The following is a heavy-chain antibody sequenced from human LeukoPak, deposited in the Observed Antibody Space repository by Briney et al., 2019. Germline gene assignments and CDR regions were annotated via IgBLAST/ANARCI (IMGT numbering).Heavy chain of an antibody. CDR2: IYYSGST. J-gene: IGHJ4*02. V-gene: IGHV4-59*01. Sequence: PSETLSLTCTVSGGSISSYYWSWIRQPPGKGLEWMGYIYYSGSTNYNPSLKSRVTISVDTSKNQFSLKLSSVTAADTAVYYCARDEMNGFLDYWGQGTLVTVSS. CDR3: ARDEMNGFLDY. CDR1: GGSISSYY. D-gene: IGHD3-3*01.